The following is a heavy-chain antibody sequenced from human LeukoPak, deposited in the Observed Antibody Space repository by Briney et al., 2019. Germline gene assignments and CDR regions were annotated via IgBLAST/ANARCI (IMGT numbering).Heavy chain of an antibody. D-gene: IGHD2-15*01. CDR2: ISSSSSYI. J-gene: IGHJ4*02. V-gene: IGHV3-21*01. CDR3: AKDQRYCSGGSCYAESPYFDY. Sequence: GGSLRLSCAASGFTFSSYSMNWVRQAPGKGLEWVSSISSSSSYIYYADSVKGRFTISRDNSKNTLYLQMNSLRAEDTAVYYCAKDQRYCSGGSCYAESPYFDYWGQGTLVTVSS. CDR1: GFTFSSYS.